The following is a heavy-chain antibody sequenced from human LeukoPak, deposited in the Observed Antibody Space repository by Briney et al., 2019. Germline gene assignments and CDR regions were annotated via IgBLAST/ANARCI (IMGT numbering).Heavy chain of an antibody. D-gene: IGHD6-13*01. V-gene: IGHV3-15*04. CDR1: GFTFNYAW. J-gene: IGHJ1*01. CDR2: TVSEIDGGTT. Sequence: GGSLRLSCAASGFTFNYAWMSWVRQVPGKGLEWVGQTVSEIDGGTTDYAAPVKGRFTISRDDSKSTLYLQMNSLRAEDTAVYYCARAGITTTGPLFQHWGQGTLVTVSS. CDR3: ARAGITTTGPLFQH.